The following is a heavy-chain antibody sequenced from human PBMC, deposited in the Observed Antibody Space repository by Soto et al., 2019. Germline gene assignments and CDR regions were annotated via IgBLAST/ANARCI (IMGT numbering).Heavy chain of an antibody. D-gene: IGHD3-22*01. Sequence: ASVKVSCKASGYTFTSSDMHWVRQAPGQRLEWMGWNNAGNGNAKYSQEFQGRGTITRDTSASTAYMELSSLRYEDTAVYYCARAQGAATYYYDSSAPNWFDPWGQGTLVTVSS. CDR1: GYTFTSSD. J-gene: IGHJ5*02. CDR2: NNAGNGNA. V-gene: IGHV1-3*02. CDR3: ARAQGAATYYYDSSAPNWFDP.